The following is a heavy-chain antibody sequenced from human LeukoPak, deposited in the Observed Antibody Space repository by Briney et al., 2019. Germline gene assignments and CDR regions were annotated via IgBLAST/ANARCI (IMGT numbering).Heavy chain of an antibody. D-gene: IGHD3-10*01. CDR2: IKSKTDGGTT. J-gene: IGHJ3*02. V-gene: IGHV3-15*01. Sequence: GGSLRLSCAASGFTFSNAWMSWVRQAPGKGLEWVGRIKSKTDGGTTDYAAPVKGRFTISRDDSKNTLYLQMNSLKTEDTAVYYCTTEKILWFGLGAFDIWGQGTMVTVSS. CDR1: GFTFSNAW. CDR3: TTEKILWFGLGAFDI.